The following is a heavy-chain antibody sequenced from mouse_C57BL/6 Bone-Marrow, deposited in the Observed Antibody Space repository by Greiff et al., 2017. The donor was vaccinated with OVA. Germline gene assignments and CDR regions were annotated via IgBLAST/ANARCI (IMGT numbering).Heavy chain of an antibody. V-gene: IGHV1-63*01. CDR3: ARTGDGDYWYFDV. J-gene: IGHJ1*03. Sequence: QVQLQQSGAELVRPGTSVKMSCKASGYTFTNYWIGWAKQRPGHGLEWIGDIYPGGGYTNYNEKFKGKATLTADKSSSTAYMQVSSLTSEDSAIYYGARTGDGDYWYFDVWGTGTTVTVSS. CDR2: IYPGGGYT. D-gene: IGHD2-13*01. CDR1: GYTFTNYW.